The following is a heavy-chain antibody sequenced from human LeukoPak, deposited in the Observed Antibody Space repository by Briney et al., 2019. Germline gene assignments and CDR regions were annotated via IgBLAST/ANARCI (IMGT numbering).Heavy chain of an antibody. D-gene: IGHD3-10*01. V-gene: IGHV1-2*02. CDR2: INPNSGGT. CDR3: ATSMVRGVISALDY. Sequence: ASVKVSCKASGYTFTGYYMHWVRQAPGQGLEWMGWINPNSGGTNYAQKFQGRVTMTRDTSISTAYMELSRLRSEDTAVYYCATSMVRGVISALDYWGQGTLVTVSS. CDR1: GYTFTGYY. J-gene: IGHJ4*02.